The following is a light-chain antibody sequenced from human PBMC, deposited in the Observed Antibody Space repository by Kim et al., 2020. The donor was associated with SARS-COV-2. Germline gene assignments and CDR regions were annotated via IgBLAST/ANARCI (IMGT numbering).Light chain of an antibody. CDR3: QQYNSRPPYT. V-gene: IGKV3-15*01. CDR2: GTS. J-gene: IGKJ2*01. CDR1: QTVSRN. Sequence: VSPGDRVTLSCRASQTVSRNFAWYQQKPGQAPRRLIYGTSARATGIPARFSGTGSGTEFTLTISSLQSEDFAVYYCQQYNSRPPYTFGQGTKLEI.